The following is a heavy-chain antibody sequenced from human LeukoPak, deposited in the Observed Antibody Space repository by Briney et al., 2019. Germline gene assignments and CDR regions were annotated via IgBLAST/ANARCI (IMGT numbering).Heavy chain of an antibody. CDR3: ARDLEAAAGTNYYYYYMDV. V-gene: IGHV1-2*02. D-gene: IGHD6-13*01. Sequence: EASVKVSCKASGGTFSSYAISWVRQAPGQGLEWMGWINPNSGGTNYAQKFQGRVTMTRDTSISTAYMELSRLRSDDTAVYYCARDLEAAAGTNYYYYYMDVWGKGTTVTVSS. J-gene: IGHJ6*03. CDR1: GGTFSSYA. CDR2: INPNSGGT.